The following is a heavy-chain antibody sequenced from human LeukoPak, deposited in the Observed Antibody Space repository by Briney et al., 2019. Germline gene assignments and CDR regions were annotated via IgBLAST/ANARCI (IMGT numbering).Heavy chain of an antibody. CDR3: ASGSGSYRTPYYYMDV. CDR1: GFTFREYS. Sequence: PGGSLRLSCAASGFTFREYSMSWVRQAPGKGLEWVSNIRANGRDTYYTDSVKGRFTISRDNSKKTLYLQMNSLRAEDTAVYYCASGSGSYRTPYYYMDVWGTGTTVTVSS. J-gene: IGHJ6*03. V-gene: IGHV3-23*01. D-gene: IGHD3-10*01. CDR2: IRANGRDT.